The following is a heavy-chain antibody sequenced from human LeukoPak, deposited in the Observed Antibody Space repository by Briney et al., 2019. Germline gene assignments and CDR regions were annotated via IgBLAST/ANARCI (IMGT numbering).Heavy chain of an antibody. J-gene: IGHJ4*02. CDR3: ARVWVSSRRSDY. Sequence: ASVKVSCKASGGTFSSYAISWVRQAPGQGLEWMGWISAYNGNTNYAQKLQGRVTMTTDTSTSTAYMELRSLRSDDTAVYYCARVWVSSRRSDYWGQGTLVTVSS. CDR2: ISAYNGNT. D-gene: IGHD6-13*01. CDR1: GGTFSSYA. V-gene: IGHV1-18*01.